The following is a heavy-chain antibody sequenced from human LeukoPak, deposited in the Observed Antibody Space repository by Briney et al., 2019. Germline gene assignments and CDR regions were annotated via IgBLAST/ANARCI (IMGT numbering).Heavy chain of an antibody. CDR2: ISSSASII. J-gene: IGHJ4*02. CDR3: ASAPTDYVETSWYYFDY. CDR1: GFTFSDYE. V-gene: IGHV3-48*03. D-gene: IGHD4-17*01. Sequence: GGSLTLSCAASGFTFSDYEMNWVRQAPGKGLEWVSYISSSASIIYYSDSVKGRFTISRDNAKNSLYLQIDSLRAEDTAVYYCASAPTDYVETSWYYFDYWGQGTLVTVSS.